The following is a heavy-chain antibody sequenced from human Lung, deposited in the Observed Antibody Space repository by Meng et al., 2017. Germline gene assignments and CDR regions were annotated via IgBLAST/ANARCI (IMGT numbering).Heavy chain of an antibody. CDR3: ARGPTTMAHDFDY. D-gene: IGHD4-11*01. CDR1: GGSFSDYY. V-gene: IGHV4-34*01. J-gene: IGHJ4*02. CDR2: INHSGST. Sequence: QGQLQQWGAGLLKPSETLSLTCVVSGGSFSDYYWSWIRQSPGKGLEWIGEINHSGSTNYNPSLESRATISVDTSQNNLSLKLSSVTAADSAVYYCARGPTTMAHDFDYWGQGTLVTVSS.